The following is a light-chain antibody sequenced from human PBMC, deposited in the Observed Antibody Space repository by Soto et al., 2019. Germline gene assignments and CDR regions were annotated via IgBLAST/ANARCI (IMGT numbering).Light chain of an antibody. J-gene: IGKJ1*01. Sequence: DIQMTQSPSTLSASVGDRVTITCRASQSISSWLAWYQQKPGKAPKLLIYKASSLESGVPSRFSGSGSGTEFTLTISSLQPDDFAPYCCQQYNSLRTFGQGTKVEIK. CDR3: QQYNSLRT. V-gene: IGKV1-5*03. CDR2: KAS. CDR1: QSISSW.